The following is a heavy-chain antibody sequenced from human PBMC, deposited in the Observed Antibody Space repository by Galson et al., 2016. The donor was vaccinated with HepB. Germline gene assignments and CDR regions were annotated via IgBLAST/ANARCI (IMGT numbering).Heavy chain of an antibody. J-gene: IGHJ4*02. CDR1: GFTFSSYA. Sequence: SLRLSCAASGFTFSSYAMHWVRQAPGKGLEWVAVISYDGSNKYYADSVKGRFTISRDNSKNTLYLQMNSLRAEDTAVYYCARDLDDPNPTNEYGDDWGQGTLVTVSS. V-gene: IGHV3-30*04. CDR3: ARDLDDPNPTNEYGDD. CDR2: ISYDGSNK. D-gene: IGHD4-17*01.